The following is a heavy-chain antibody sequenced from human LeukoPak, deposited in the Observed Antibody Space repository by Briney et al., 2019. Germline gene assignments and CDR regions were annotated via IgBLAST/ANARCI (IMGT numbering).Heavy chain of an antibody. V-gene: IGHV3-20*04. CDR1: GFTFSSYG. D-gene: IGHD6-13*01. CDR2: INWNGGST. CDR3: ARDYSSSWYWFDP. Sequence: PGRSLRPSCAASGFTFSSYGMHWVRQAPGKGLEWVSGINWNGGSTGYADSVKGRFTISRDNAKNSLYLQMNSLRAEDTALYYCARDYSSSWYWFDPWGQGTLVTVSS. J-gene: IGHJ5*02.